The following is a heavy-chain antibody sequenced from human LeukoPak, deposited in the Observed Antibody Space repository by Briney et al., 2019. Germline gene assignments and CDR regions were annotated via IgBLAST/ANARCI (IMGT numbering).Heavy chain of an antibody. D-gene: IGHD5-12*01. J-gene: IGHJ4*02. Sequence: SETLSLTCTVSGYSISSGYYWGWIRQPPGKGLEWIGSIYHSGSTYYNPSLKSRVTISVDTSKNQFSLKLSSVTAADTAVYYCARVLRFLDYWGQGTLVTVSS. CDR1: GYSISSGYY. V-gene: IGHV4-38-2*02. CDR3: ARVLRFLDY. CDR2: IYHSGST.